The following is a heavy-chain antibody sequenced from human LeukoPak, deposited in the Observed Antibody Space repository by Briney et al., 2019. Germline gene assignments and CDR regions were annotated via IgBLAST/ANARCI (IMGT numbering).Heavy chain of an antibody. CDR1: GFTFSSYS. V-gene: IGHV3-21*01. D-gene: IGHD5-24*01. CDR2: ISSSSSYI. CDR3: ARDHRDGFLDY. Sequence: PGGSLRLSRAASGFTFSSYSMNGVRQAPGKGLEWVSSISSSSSYIYYADSVKGRFTIPRDNAKNSLYLQMNSLRAEDTAVYYCARDHRDGFLDYWGQGTLVTVSS. J-gene: IGHJ4*02.